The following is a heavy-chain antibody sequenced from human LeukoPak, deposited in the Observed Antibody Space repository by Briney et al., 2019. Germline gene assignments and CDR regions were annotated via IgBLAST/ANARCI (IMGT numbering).Heavy chain of an antibody. Sequence: ASVKVSCKASGYTFTSYYMHWVRQAPGQGLEWMGIINPSGGSTSYAQKFQGRVTTTRDTSTSTVYMELSSLRSEDTAVYYCARSYYYDSSGYYYQGTLYYFDYWGQGTLVTVSS. CDR2: INPSGGST. D-gene: IGHD3-22*01. CDR3: ARSYYYDSSGYYYQGTLYYFDY. V-gene: IGHV1-46*01. CDR1: GYTFTSYY. J-gene: IGHJ4*02.